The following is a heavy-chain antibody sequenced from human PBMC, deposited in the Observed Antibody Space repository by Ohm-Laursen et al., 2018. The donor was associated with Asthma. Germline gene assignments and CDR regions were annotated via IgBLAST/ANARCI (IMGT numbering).Heavy chain of an antibody. V-gene: IGHV3-21*01. CDR1: GFTFSSYW. D-gene: IGHD7-27*01. CDR3: ATSKPADLGISFYDY. J-gene: IGHJ4*02. CDR2: ISRSSDYI. Sequence: GSLRLSCAASGFTFSSYWMHWVRQAPGKGLEWVSSISRSSDYIHYADSVKGRFTISRDNAKNSLHLQMNSLRAEDTAVYYCATSKPADLGISFYDYWGQGTLVTVSS.